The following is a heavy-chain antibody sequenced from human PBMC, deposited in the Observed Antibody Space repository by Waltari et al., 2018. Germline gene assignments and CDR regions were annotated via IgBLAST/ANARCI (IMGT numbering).Heavy chain of an antibody. Sequence: QVQLVESGGGVVQPGRSLRLSCAASGFTFSSYGMHWVRQAPGKGLEWVAVIWYDGSNKYYADSVKGRFTISRDNSKNTLYLQMNSLRAEDTAMYYGAKDRCSSTSCYRRTVGMDVWGQGTTVTVSS. CDR1: GFTFSSYG. CDR3: AKDRCSSTSCYRRTVGMDV. V-gene: IGHV3-30*18. J-gene: IGHJ6*02. D-gene: IGHD2-2*01. CDR2: IWYDGSNK.